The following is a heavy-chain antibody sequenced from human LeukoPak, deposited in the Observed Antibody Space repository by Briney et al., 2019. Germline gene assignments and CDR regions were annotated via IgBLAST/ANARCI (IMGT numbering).Heavy chain of an antibody. J-gene: IGHJ3*02. Sequence: PGRSPRLSCAASGFTFSSYGMHWVRQAPGKGLEWVAVIRYDGSDKYHADSVKGRFTISRDNSKNMLCLQMNSLRAEDTAVYYCARESWFGESKTFDIWGQGTMVTVSS. D-gene: IGHD3-10*01. CDR1: GFTFSSYG. CDR3: ARESWFGESKTFDI. V-gene: IGHV3-33*01. CDR2: IRYDGSDK.